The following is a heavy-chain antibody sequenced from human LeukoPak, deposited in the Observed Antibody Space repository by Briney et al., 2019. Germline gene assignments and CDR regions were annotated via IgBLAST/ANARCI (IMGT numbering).Heavy chain of an antibody. CDR1: GFTFSSYD. J-gene: IGHJ4*02. Sequence: GGSLRLSCAASGFTFSSYDMHWVRHAPGKGLEWVSAICTAGDTYYPGSVKGRFTISRENAKNYLYLQMNSLRAGDTAVYYCARADTAMALDYWGQGTLVTVSS. CDR2: ICTAGDT. V-gene: IGHV3-13*01. CDR3: ARADTAMALDY. D-gene: IGHD5-18*01.